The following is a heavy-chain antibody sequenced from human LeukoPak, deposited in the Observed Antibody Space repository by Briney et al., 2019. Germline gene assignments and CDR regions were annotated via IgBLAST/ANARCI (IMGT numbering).Heavy chain of an antibody. V-gene: IGHV3-74*01. CDR1: GFTFSSYW. CDR3: ANYYYDKSGYKN. J-gene: IGHJ4*02. Sequence: GGSLRLSCAASGFTFSSYWMHWVRQAPGKGLEWVSSISSSGGRTFYADSVKGRATISRDNSKNVLYLQVNSLRAEDTAVFYCANYYYDKSGYKNWGQGTLVTVSS. CDR2: ISSSGGRT. D-gene: IGHD3-22*01.